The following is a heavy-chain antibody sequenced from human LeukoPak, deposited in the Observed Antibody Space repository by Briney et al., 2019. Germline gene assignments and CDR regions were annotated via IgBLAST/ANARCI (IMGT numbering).Heavy chain of an antibody. CDR3: TKHRGLAAGDDAFDI. J-gene: IGHJ3*02. CDR1: GFTLNDYA. D-gene: IGHD6-13*01. Sequence: GRSLRLSCAVSGFTLNDYAMYWVRQAPGKGLEWVSGISRNSDNIGYADSVKGRFTISRDNVKNSLYLQMNSLGAEDTALYYCTKHRGLAAGDDAFDIWGQGTMVNVSS. CDR2: ISRNSDNI. V-gene: IGHV3-9*01.